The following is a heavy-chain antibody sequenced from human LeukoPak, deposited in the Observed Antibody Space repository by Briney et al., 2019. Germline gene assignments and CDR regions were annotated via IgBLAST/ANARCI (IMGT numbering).Heavy chain of an antibody. D-gene: IGHD4-17*01. CDR2: ISYDGSNK. CDR3: ASRDPTTVTTNY. Sequence: GGSLRLSCAASGFTFSSYAMHWVRQAPGKGLEWVAVISYDGSNKYYADSVKGRFTISRDNSKNTLYLQMNSLRAEDTAVYYSASRDPTTVTTNYWGQGTLVTVSS. J-gene: IGHJ4*02. CDR1: GFTFSSYA. V-gene: IGHV3-30-3*01.